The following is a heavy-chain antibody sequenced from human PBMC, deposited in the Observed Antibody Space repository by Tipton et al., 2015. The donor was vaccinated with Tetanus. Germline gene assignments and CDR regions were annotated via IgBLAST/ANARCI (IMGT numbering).Heavy chain of an antibody. D-gene: IGHD6-19*01. CDR3: ARDPNSSGWYPAYFDL. Sequence: SLRLSCAASGFTFDSYAMNWVRQAPGKGLEWVSVSYSGGNYAYYADSVKGRFTTSRDDSKNTLFLQMSSLRPEDTALYYCARDPNSSGWYPAYFDLWGQGTLVTVSS. CDR2: SYSGGNYA. V-gene: IGHV3-23*03. CDR1: GFTFDSYA. J-gene: IGHJ4*02.